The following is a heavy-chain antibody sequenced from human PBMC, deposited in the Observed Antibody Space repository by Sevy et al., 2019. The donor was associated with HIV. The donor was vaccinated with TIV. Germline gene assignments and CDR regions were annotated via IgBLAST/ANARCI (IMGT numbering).Heavy chain of an antibody. V-gene: IGHV4-61*01. Sequence: SETLSLTCTVSGGSVSSGSYYWSWIRQPPGKGLEWIGYIYYSGSTNYNPSLKSRVTISADTSKNQFSLKLSAVTAADTALYYCARGLGYCSSNSGYFWFDPWGQGTLVTVSS. CDR2: IYYSGST. D-gene: IGHD2-2*01. J-gene: IGHJ5*02. CDR3: ARGLGYCSSNSGYFWFDP. CDR1: GGSVSSGSYY.